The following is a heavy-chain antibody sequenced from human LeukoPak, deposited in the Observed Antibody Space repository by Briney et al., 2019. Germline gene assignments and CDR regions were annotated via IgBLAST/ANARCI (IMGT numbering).Heavy chain of an antibody. V-gene: IGHV1-3*01. CDR3: ARGAGLRIYYFDY. CDR2: INAGNGNT. D-gene: IGHD4-17*01. J-gene: IGHJ4*02. Sequence: ASVKVSCKASGYTFTSYAMHWVRQAPGQRLEWVGWINAGNGNTKYSQKFQGRVTITRDTSASTAYMELSSLRSEDTAVYYCARGAGLRIYYFDYWGQGTLVTVSS. CDR1: GYTFTSYA.